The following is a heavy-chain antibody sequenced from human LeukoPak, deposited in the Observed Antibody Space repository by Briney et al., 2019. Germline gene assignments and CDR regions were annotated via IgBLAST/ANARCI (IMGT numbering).Heavy chain of an antibody. CDR3: ARGRRDTAMIIYYYYYYMDV. CDR2: IYYSGST. Sequence: SETLSLTCTVSGGSISSYYWSWIRQPPGKGLEWIGYIYYSGSTNYNPSLKSRVTISVDTSKNQFSLKLSSVTAADTAVYYCARGRRDTAMIIYYYYYYMDVWGEGTTVTISS. V-gene: IGHV4-59*01. D-gene: IGHD5-18*01. CDR1: GGSISSYY. J-gene: IGHJ6*03.